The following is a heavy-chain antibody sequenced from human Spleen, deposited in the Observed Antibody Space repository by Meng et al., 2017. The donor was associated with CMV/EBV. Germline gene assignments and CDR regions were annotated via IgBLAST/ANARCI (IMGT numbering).Heavy chain of an antibody. V-gene: IGHV3-30*04. D-gene: IGHD3-10*01. CDR3: ARDPKKTELLWFRESPGHYFDY. CDR2: ISYDGSNK. Sequence: GESLKISCAASGFTFSSYAMHWVRQAPGKGLEWVAVISYDGSNKYYADSVKGRFTISRDNSKNTLYLQMNSLRAEDTAVYYCARDPKKTELLWFRESPGHYFDYWGQGTLVTVSS. J-gene: IGHJ4*02. CDR1: GFTFSSYA.